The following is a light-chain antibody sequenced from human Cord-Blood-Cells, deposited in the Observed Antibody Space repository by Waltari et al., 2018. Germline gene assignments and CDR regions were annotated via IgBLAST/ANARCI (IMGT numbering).Light chain of an antibody. J-gene: IGKJ2*03. CDR2: WAS. CDR3: QQYYSTPYS. V-gene: IGKV4-1*01. Sequence: DIVMTQSPDSLAVSLGERATINCKSSQSVLYSSNNKNYLAWYQQKPGQPPKLLIYWASTLESGVPDRFSGIGSETDFTLTISSLQAEDVAVYYCQQYYSTPYSFGQGTKLEIK. CDR1: QSVLYSSNNKNY.